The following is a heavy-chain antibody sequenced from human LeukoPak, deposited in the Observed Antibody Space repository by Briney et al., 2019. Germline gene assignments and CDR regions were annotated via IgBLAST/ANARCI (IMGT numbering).Heavy chain of an antibody. V-gene: IGHV4-39*07. CDR1: GGSISSSNFY. D-gene: IGHD2-2*01. CDR3: ARRQYQLLWSRYYYYYMDV. Sequence: SETLSLTCTVSGGSISSSNFYWGWIRQPPGKGLEWIGSIYYSGSTYYNPSLKSRVSISVDTSKNQFSLKLSSVTAADTAVYYCARRQYQLLWSRYYYYYMDVWGKGTTVTVSS. CDR2: IYYSGST. J-gene: IGHJ6*03.